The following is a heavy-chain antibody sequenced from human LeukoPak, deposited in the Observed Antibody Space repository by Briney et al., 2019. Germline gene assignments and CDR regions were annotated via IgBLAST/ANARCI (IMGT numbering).Heavy chain of an antibody. CDR2: IYHSGST. Sequence: PSGTLSLTCAVSGGSISSSNWWSWVRQPPGKGLEWIGEIYHSGSTNYNPSLHSRVTISVDKSKNQFSLKLSSVTAADTAVYYCARGPIQLWPYYHYGMDVWGQGTTVTVSS. CDR1: GGSISSSNW. J-gene: IGHJ6*02. CDR3: ARGPIQLWPYYHYGMDV. V-gene: IGHV4-4*02. D-gene: IGHD5-18*01.